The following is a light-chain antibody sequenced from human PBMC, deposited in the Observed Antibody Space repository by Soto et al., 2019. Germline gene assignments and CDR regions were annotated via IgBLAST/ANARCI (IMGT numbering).Light chain of an antibody. V-gene: IGKV1-5*01. CDR1: QSISSY. J-gene: IGKJ1*01. Sequence: DIQMTQSPSSLSASVGDRVTITCRASQSISSYLNWYQQKPGKAPKLLIYDASSLESGVPSRFSGSGSGTEFTLTISSLQPDDFATFYCQHYNSHSPTFGQGTKVDIK. CDR3: QHYNSHSPT. CDR2: DAS.